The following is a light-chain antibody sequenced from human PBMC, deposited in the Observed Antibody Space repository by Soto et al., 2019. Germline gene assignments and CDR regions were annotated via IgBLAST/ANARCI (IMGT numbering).Light chain of an antibody. Sequence: EILLTQSPATLSVSPGERPTLSCRASQSVNSNLAWYQQKPGQVPRLLIYDTSTRATGVPARFSGSGSGTEFTLTISSLQSEDFAVYYCQHYNNWPLTFGGGTKVEIK. CDR3: QHYNNWPLT. CDR2: DTS. J-gene: IGKJ4*01. V-gene: IGKV3-15*01. CDR1: QSVNSN.